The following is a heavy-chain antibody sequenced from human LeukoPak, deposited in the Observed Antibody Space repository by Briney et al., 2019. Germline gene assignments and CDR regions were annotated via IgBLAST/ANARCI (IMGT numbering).Heavy chain of an antibody. V-gene: IGHV3-64D*06. D-gene: IGHD3-10*01. J-gene: IGHJ4*02. CDR2: ISSYIDRT. CDR1: GFTFSSYA. CDR3: AKPVRGVGIGYGLDS. Sequence: PGGSLRLSCSASGFTFSSYAMHWVRQAPGKGLEYVSAISSYIDRTYYSDSVQGRFTSSRDNSGNTLYLQMSSLRREDTAVYYCAKPVRGVGIGYGLDSWGQGTLVTVSS.